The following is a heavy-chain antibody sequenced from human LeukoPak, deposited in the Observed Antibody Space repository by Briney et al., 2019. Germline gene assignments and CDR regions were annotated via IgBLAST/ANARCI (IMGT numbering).Heavy chain of an antibody. CDR2: INPNSGGT. CDR3: ARDYSSSWDGAGAFDI. D-gene: IGHD6-13*01. CDR1: GYTFTCYY. Sequence: ASVKVSCKASGYTFTCYYMHWVRQAPGQGLEWMGWINPNSGGTNYAQKFQGRVTMTRDTSISTAYMELSRLRSDDTAVYYCARDYSSSWDGAGAFDIWGQGTLVTVSS. V-gene: IGHV1-2*02. J-gene: IGHJ4*02.